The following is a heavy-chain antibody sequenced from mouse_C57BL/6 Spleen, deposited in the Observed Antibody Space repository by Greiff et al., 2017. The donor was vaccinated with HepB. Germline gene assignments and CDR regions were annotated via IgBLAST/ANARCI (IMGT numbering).Heavy chain of an antibody. V-gene: IGHV1-72*01. Sequence: QVQLKESGAELVKPGASVKLSCKASGYTFTSYWMHWVKQRPGRGLEWIGRIDPNSGGTKYNEKFKSKATLTVDKPSSTAYMQLSSLTSEDSAVYYCARRDSNLYYFDYWGQGTTLTVSS. CDR2: IDPNSGGT. J-gene: IGHJ2*01. D-gene: IGHD2-5*01. CDR1: GYTFTSYW. CDR3: ARRDSNLYYFDY.